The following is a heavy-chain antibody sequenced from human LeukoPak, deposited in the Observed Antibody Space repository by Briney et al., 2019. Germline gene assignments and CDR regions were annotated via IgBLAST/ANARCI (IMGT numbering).Heavy chain of an antibody. CDR1: GFTFDDYA. V-gene: IGHV3-9*01. CDR2: ISWNSVGI. J-gene: IGHJ4*02. D-gene: IGHD3-3*01. CDR3: ARSCRSGYYSGFDY. Sequence: PGGSLRLSCAASGFTFDDYAMHWVRQAPGKGLEWVSGISWNSVGIGYADSVKGRFTTSRDNAKNSLYLQMNSLRAEDTALYYCARSCRSGYYSGFDYWGQGTLVTVSS.